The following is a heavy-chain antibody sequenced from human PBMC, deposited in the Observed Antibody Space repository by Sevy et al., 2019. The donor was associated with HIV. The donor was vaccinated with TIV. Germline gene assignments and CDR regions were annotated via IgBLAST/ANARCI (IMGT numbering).Heavy chain of an antibody. CDR2: IHHSGRST. V-gene: IGHV4-31*03. Sequence: SETLSLTCTVSSGPLSRGNFYWSWIRQQPGKGLEWIGFIHHSGRSTSFNPSLKSRVTMSVDTSKNQFSLNLESVTAADAAVYYCVRDANPHGGAVFDYWGQGVRVTVSS. D-gene: IGHD2-21*01. CDR1: SGPLSRGNFY. J-gene: IGHJ4*02. CDR3: VRDANPHGGAVFDY.